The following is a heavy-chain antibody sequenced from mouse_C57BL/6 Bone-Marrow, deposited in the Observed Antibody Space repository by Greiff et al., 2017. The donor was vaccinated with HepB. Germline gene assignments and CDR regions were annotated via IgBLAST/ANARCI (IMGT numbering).Heavy chain of an antibody. CDR1: GFTFSSYG. CDR3: ARHLGGYYAMDY. Sequence: EVNVVESGGDLVKPGGSLKLSCAASGFTFSSYGMSWVRQTPDKRLEWVATISSGGSYTYYPDSVKGRFTISRDNARNTLYLQMSSLKSEDTAMYYCARHLGGYYAMDYWGQGTSVTVSS. CDR2: ISSGGSYT. D-gene: IGHD1-1*02. J-gene: IGHJ4*01. V-gene: IGHV5-6*01.